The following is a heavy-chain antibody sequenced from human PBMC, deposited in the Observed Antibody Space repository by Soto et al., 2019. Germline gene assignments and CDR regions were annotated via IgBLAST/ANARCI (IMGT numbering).Heavy chain of an antibody. Sequence: QDQLVQSGAEVKKPGSSVKVSCKASGGTFSSHTFSWVRQAPGQGLEWMGRIIPALGTATYAQKFQGRVTITVDESATTVYMELNSLRSEDTAVYYCARPDFGDYWNIDLWGRGTLVTVSS. CDR1: GGTFSSHT. CDR2: IIPALGTA. D-gene: IGHD4-17*01. CDR3: ARPDFGDYWNIDL. J-gene: IGHJ2*01. V-gene: IGHV1-69*08.